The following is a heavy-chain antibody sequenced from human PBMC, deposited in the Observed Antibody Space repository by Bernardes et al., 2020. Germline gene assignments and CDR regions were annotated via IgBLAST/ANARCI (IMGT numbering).Heavy chain of an antibody. V-gene: IGHV3-23*01. J-gene: IGHJ4*02. Sequence: GGSLRLSCAASGFTFINYGMTWVRQAPGKGLEWVAGISGNGVSTYYADSVTGRFTISSDNSKSLVFLQMDSLRDEDPAMYYCAKGNRGYSYGYDFWVQGTLVIVSA. CDR1: GFTFINYG. CDR2: ISGNGVST. D-gene: IGHD5-18*01. CDR3: AKGNRGYSYGYDF.